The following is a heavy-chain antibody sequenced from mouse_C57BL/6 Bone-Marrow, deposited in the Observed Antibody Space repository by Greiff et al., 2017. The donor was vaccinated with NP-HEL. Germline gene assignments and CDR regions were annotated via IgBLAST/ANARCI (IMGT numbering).Heavy chain of an antibody. CDR1: GYTFTDYY. CDR3: APITTVVADYFDY. CDR2: INPNNGGT. J-gene: IGHJ2*01. V-gene: IGHV1-26*01. Sequence: VQLQQSGPELVKPGASVKISCKASGYTFTDYYMNWVKQSHGKSLEWIGDINPNNGGTSYNQKFKGKATLTVDKSSSTAYMELRSLTSEDSAVYYCAPITTVVADYFDYWGQGTTLTVSS. D-gene: IGHD1-1*01.